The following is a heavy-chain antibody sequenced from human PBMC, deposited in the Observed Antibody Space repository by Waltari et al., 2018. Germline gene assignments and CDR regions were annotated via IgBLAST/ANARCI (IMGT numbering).Heavy chain of an antibody. Sequence: QVQLVESGGGVVQPGRSLRLSCAASGFTFSSYAMHWVRQAPGKGLEWVTVISYDGSNKYYADSVKGRFTISRDNSKNTLYLQMNSLRAEDTAVYYCARDRGSGYSYIEYWGQGTLVTVSS. CDR2: ISYDGSNK. V-gene: IGHV3-30*01. CDR3: ARDRGSGYSYIEY. D-gene: IGHD3-3*01. J-gene: IGHJ4*02. CDR1: GFTFSSYA.